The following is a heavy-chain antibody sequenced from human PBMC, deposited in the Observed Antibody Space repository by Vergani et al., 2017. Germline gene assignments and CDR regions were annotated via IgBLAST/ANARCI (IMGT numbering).Heavy chain of an antibody. CDR2: INHSGST. V-gene: IGHV4-34*01. Sequence: QVQLQQWGAGLLKPSETLSLTCAVYGGSFSGYYWSWIRQPPGKGLEWIGEINHSGSTNYNPSLKSRVTISVDPSKNQFSLKLSSVTAADTAVYYCARGVRGSRSSFQHWGQGTLVTVSS. CDR3: ARGVRGSRSSFQH. CDR1: GGSFSGYY. J-gene: IGHJ1*01. D-gene: IGHD3-10*01.